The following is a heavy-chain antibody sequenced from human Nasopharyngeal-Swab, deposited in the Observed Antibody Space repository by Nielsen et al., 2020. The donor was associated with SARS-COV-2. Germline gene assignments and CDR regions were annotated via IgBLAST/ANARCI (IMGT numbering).Heavy chain of an antibody. Sequence: WIRQPPGKGLEWIGYIYYSGSTYYNPSLKSRVTISVDTSKNQFSLKLSSVTAADTAVYYCARGAGVITYYYYYYYMDVWGKGTTVTVSS. D-gene: IGHD3-10*01. V-gene: IGHV4-31*02. CDR2: IYYSGST. CDR3: ARGAGVITYYYYYYYMDV. J-gene: IGHJ6*03.